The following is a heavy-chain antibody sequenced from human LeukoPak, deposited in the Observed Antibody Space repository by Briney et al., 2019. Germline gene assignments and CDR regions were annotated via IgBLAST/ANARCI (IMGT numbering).Heavy chain of an antibody. V-gene: IGHV3-30*04. Sequence: GGSLRLSCAASGFTFSSYAMHWVRQAPGKWLEWVAVISYDGSNKYYADSVKGRFTISRDNSKNTLYLQMNSLRAEDTAVYYCARENYYDSSGYYYVAGFDYWGQGTLVTVSS. CDR2: ISYDGSNK. CDR1: GFTFSSYA. D-gene: IGHD3-22*01. J-gene: IGHJ4*02. CDR3: ARENYYDSSGYYYVAGFDY.